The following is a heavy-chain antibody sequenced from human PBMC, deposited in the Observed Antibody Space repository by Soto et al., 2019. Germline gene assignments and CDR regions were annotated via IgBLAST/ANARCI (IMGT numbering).Heavy chain of an antibody. CDR1: GFTFSSYW. J-gene: IGHJ4*02. CDR2: INPGGSIT. D-gene: IGHD1-26*01. CDR3: ARVHTGKYGLWNY. V-gene: IGHV3-74*01. Sequence: EEQLVESGGGLVQPGGSLRLSRATSGFTFSSYWMHWARQAPGKGLVWVSRINPGGSITAYADSVKGRFTISRDNAKNTLYLQMNSLRGDDTAVYYCARVHTGKYGLWNYWGQGTLVTVSS.